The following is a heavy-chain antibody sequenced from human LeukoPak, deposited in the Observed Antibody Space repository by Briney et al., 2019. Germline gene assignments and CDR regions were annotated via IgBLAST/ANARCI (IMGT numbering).Heavy chain of an antibody. V-gene: IGHV3-48*01. CDR2: ISSSSSTI. CDR3: ARRVGSVGLDY. CDR1: GYTFSNFA. Sequence: PGGSLRLSCAVSGYTFSNFAMNWVRQAPGKGLEWVSHISSSSSTIYYADSVKGRFTISRDNAKNSLYLQMNSLRVEDTAVYFCARRVGSVGLDYWGQGTLVPVSS. J-gene: IGHJ4*02. D-gene: IGHD2-15*01.